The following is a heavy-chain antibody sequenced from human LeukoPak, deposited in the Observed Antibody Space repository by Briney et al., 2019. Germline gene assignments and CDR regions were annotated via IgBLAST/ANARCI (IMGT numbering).Heavy chain of an antibody. Sequence: SVKLSCKASGGTFSSYTISWVRQAPGPGLEWMGRIIPILGIANYAQKFQGRVTITADKSTSTAYMELSSLRSEDTAVYYCARANSDYYDSSGYYGYAFDIWGQGTMVTVSS. CDR3: ARANSDYYDSSGYYGYAFDI. CDR2: IIPILGIA. D-gene: IGHD3-22*01. J-gene: IGHJ3*02. V-gene: IGHV1-69*02. CDR1: GGTFSSYT.